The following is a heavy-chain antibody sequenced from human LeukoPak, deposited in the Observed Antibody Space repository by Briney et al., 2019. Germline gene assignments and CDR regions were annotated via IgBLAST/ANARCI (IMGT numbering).Heavy chain of an antibody. CDR2: ISGSGTNT. V-gene: IGHV3-23*01. CDR3: ARGADTGYSSDS. D-gene: IGHD6-19*01. Sequence: PGGSLRLSCAASGFTFSNYGMSWVRQAPGKGLEWVSAISGSGTNTYYADSVKGRFTISRDNAKNTLYLQMNSLRAEDTAVYYCARGADTGYSSDSWGQGTLVTVSS. CDR1: GFTFSNYG. J-gene: IGHJ5*02.